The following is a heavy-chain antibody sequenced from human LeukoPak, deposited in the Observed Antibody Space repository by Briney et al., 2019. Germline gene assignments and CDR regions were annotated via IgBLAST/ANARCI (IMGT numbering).Heavy chain of an antibody. D-gene: IGHD3-3*01. CDR1: GYSISGGYY. Sequence: PSETLSLTCAVSGYSISGGYYWGWIRQPPGKGLEWIGSIYHSGSTYYNPSLKSRVTISVDTSKNQFSLKLSSVTAADTAVYYCARVPYYDFWSGSEARFDYWGQGTLVTVSS. CDR3: ARVPYYDFWSGSEARFDY. J-gene: IGHJ4*02. V-gene: IGHV4-38-2*01. CDR2: IYHSGST.